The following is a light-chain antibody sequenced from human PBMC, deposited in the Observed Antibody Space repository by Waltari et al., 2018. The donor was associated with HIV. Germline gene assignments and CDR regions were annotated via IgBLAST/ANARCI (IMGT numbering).Light chain of an antibody. CDR3: QQYNNWPPYT. J-gene: IGKJ2*01. CDR1: QRVSSN. Sequence: EIVMTQSPATLSVSPGERATLSCTASQRVSSNLAWYQQRPGQAPKLLVYGASTTATDIPARFSGSGSGTEFTLTISSLQSEDFAVYYCQQYNNWPPYTFGQGTKLEIK. V-gene: IGKV3-15*01. CDR2: GAS.